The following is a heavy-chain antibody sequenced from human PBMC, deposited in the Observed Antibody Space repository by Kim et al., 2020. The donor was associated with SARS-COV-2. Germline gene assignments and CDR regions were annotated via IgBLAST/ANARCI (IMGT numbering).Heavy chain of an antibody. V-gene: IGHV4-34*01. Sequence: SETLSLTCAVYGGSFSGYYWSWIRQPPGKGLEWIGEINHSGSTNYNPSLKSRVTISVDTSKNQFSLKLSSVTAADTAVYYCARGARGAAAGILYFDLWGR. CDR3: ARGARGAAAGILYFDL. CDR2: INHSGST. J-gene: IGHJ2*01. D-gene: IGHD6-13*01. CDR1: GGSFSGYY.